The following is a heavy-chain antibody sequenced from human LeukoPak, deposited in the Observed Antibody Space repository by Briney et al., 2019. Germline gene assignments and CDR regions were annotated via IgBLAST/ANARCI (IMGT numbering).Heavy chain of an antibody. J-gene: IGHJ4*02. V-gene: IGHV3-53*01. CDR3: ARDWATALDY. CDR2: IYNGGGT. D-gene: IGHD3-16*01. Sequence: GGSLRLSCAASGFIVTSNYMNWVRQAPGKGLEWVSVIYNGGGTSYADSVKGRFTISRDNSKSTLYLQMSSLTVEDTAVYYCARDWATALDYWGQGTLVTVSS. CDR1: GFIVTSNY.